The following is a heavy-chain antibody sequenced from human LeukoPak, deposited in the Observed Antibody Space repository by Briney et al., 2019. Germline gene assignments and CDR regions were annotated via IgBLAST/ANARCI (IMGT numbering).Heavy chain of an antibody. J-gene: IGHJ4*02. CDR3: AKRFGGLSS. V-gene: IGHV3-30*18. Sequence: SGGSLRLSCAASGFTFSSYGMHWVRQAPGKGLEWVAVISYDGSNKYYADSVKGRFTISRDNSKNTLYLQMNSLRAEDTAVYYCAKRFGGLSSWGQGTLVTVSS. CDR1: GFTFSSYG. D-gene: IGHD3-10*01. CDR2: ISYDGSNK.